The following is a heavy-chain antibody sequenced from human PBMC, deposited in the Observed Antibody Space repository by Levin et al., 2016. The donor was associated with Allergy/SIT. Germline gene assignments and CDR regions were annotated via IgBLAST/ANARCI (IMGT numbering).Heavy chain of an antibody. Sequence: SVKVSCKTSGGMFSSYTISWVRQAPGQGLEWMGGILPIFGTTKYAEKFKGRVTISADESTSTSYMELSSLRSEDTAIYYCARDRDSYGLQFFDSWGQGTLVTVSS. CDR1: GGMFSSYT. V-gene: IGHV1-69*13. J-gene: IGHJ4*02. D-gene: IGHD5-24*01. CDR3: ARDRDSYGLQFFDS. CDR2: ILPIFGTT.